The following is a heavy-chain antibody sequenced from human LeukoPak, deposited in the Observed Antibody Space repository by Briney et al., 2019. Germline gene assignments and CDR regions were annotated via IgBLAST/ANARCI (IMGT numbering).Heavy chain of an antibody. J-gene: IGHJ6*04. D-gene: IGHD5-18*01. CDR2: IYHSGST. Sequence: SETLSVTCAVSGYSISSGYYWGWIRQPPGKGLEWIGSIYHSGSTYYNPSLKSRVTISLDTSKNQFSLKLSSVTAADTAVYYCAREDTAMVKFYYYGMDVWGKGTTVTVSS. CDR3: AREDTAMVKFYYYGMDV. CDR1: GYSISSGYY. V-gene: IGHV4-38-2*02.